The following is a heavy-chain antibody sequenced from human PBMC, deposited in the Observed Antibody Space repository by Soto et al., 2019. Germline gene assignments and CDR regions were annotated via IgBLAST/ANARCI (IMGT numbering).Heavy chain of an antibody. CDR2: IIPIFGTA. J-gene: IGHJ6*02. D-gene: IGHD1-7*01. V-gene: IGHV1-69*12. Sequence: QVQLVQSGAEVKKPGSSVKVSCKASGGTFSSYAINWVRQAPGQGLEWMGGIIPIFGTANYAQKFQGRVTITADESTSTAYMELSSLRSEDTAVYYCAGPPELTRIYYYSGMDVWGQGTTVTVSS. CDR3: AGPPELTRIYYYSGMDV. CDR1: GGTFSSYA.